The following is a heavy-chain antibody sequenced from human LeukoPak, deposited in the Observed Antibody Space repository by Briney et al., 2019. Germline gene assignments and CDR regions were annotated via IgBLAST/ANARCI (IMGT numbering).Heavy chain of an antibody. Sequence: SETLSLTCTVSGGSVSSGSYYWSWIRQPPGKGLEWIGYIYYSGSTNYNPSLKSRVTISVDTSENQFSLKLSSVTAADTAVYYCARDGAAAAGTEPHFDYWGQGTLVTVSS. CDR1: GGSVSSGSYY. J-gene: IGHJ4*02. D-gene: IGHD6-13*01. CDR3: ARDGAAAAGTEPHFDY. V-gene: IGHV4-61*01. CDR2: IYYSGST.